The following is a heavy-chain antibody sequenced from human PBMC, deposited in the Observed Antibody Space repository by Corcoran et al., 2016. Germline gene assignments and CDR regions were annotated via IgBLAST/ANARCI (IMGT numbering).Heavy chain of an antibody. Sequence: QVQLQESGPGLVKPSQTLSLTCTVSGCSIRSGGYYWSWIRQHPGKGLEWIGYIYYSGSTYYNPSLKSRVTISVDTSNNQFSLELSSVTAADTAVYYCAREALPTYYFDYWGQGTLVTVSS. D-gene: IGHD2-2*01. J-gene: IGHJ4*02. CDR2: IYYSGST. CDR1: GCSIRSGGYY. CDR3: AREALPTYYFDY. V-gene: IGHV4-31*03.